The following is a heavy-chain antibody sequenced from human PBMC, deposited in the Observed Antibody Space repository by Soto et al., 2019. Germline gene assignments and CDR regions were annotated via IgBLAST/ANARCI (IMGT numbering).Heavy chain of an antibody. CDR1: GGSISSSSYY. J-gene: IGHJ4*01. CDR2: IYYSGST. CDR3: ARFGRFWSGYFDD. D-gene: IGHD3-3*01. V-gene: IGHV4-39*01. Sequence: PSETLSLTCTVSGGSISSSSYYWGWIRQPPGKGLEWIGSIYYSGSTYYNPSLKSRVTISVDTSKNQFSLKLSSVTAADTAVYYCARFGRFWSGYFDDWGHGTLVTVSS.